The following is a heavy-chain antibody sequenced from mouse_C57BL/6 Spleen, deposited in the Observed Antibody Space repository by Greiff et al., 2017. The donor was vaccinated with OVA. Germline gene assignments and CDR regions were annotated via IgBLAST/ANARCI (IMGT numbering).Heavy chain of an antibody. J-gene: IGHJ3*01. CDR3: TSNWEAWLGY. D-gene: IGHD4-1*01. Sequence: VQLKQSGAELVRPGASVKLSCTASGFNIKDDYMHWVKQRPEQGLEWIGWIDPENGDTEYASQFQGKAPITADTSSNTAYLQLSSLTSEDTAVYYCTSNWEAWLGYWGQGTLGTVSA. CDR1: GFNIKDDY. CDR2: IDPENGDT. V-gene: IGHV14-4*01.